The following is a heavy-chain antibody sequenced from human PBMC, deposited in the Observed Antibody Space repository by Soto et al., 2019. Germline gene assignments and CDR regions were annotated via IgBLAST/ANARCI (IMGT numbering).Heavy chain of an antibody. J-gene: IGHJ6*02. CDR2: INSDGSST. CDR3: ARVKRASSGWYVGLYYYYGMDV. D-gene: IGHD6-19*01. Sequence: GGSLRLSCAASGFTFSSYWMHWVRQAPGKGLEWVSRINSDGSSTGYADSVKGRITISRDNAKNTQYLQMNSLRAEDTAVYYCARVKRASSGWYVGLYYYYGMDVWGQGTTVTVSS. V-gene: IGHV3-74*01. CDR1: GFTFSSYW.